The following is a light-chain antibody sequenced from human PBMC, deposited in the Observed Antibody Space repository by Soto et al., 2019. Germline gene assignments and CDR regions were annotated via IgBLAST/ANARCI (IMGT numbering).Light chain of an antibody. J-gene: IGKJ4*01. CDR1: QSVSSY. CDR2: GAS. CDR3: QQRSNWPFT. V-gene: IGKV3-11*01. Sequence: EIVLTQSPATLSLSPGERATLSCRASQSVSSYLAWYPQKPGQAPSLLIEGASNRATGIPSRFSGSGSETNFTLNISSLEPEDFAVYYCQQRSNWPFTFGGGTKVEIK.